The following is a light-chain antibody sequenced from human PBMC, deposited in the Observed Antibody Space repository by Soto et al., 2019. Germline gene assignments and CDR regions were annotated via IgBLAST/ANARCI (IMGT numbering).Light chain of an antibody. CDR1: QNISIF. Sequence: DIQMTQSPSSLSASVGDRVTITCRASQNISIFLNWYQQRPGKAPKLLISGATSFQTGVPSRFSGSGSGTDFTLTISDLQPEDYATCFCQQSFITPPYTFGQGTKL. V-gene: IGKV1-39*01. CDR2: GAT. J-gene: IGKJ2*01. CDR3: QQSFITPPYT.